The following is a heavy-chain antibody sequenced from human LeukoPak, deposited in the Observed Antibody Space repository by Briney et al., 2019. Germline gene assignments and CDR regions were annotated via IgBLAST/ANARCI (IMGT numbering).Heavy chain of an antibody. D-gene: IGHD1-1*01. J-gene: IGHJ4*02. CDR3: VRVKGTYFDY. CDR2: ISSSSSNI. CDR1: GFPLSSYS. V-gene: IGHV3-48*01. Sequence: GGSLRLSCTASGFPLSSYSINWVRQAPGKGLEWISYISSSSSNIYYLDSVQGRHTVSRDNERNSLFLQIDSPRAEDTAVYYCVRVKGTYFDYWGQGSLVTVSS.